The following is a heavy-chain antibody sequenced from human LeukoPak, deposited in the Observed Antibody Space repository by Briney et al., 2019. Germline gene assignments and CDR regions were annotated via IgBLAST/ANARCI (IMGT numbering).Heavy chain of an antibody. CDR3: GRTLYKEVGYWYFDY. CDR2: ITADGAR. Sequence: GGSLRLSCRGSGFNFGDFPLNWIRQAPGKGLEWVSFITADGARFYDASVSGRFTISRDDSADIVYLEMNGLRTEDTGIYFCGRTLYKEVGYWYFDYWGQGTLVTVSS. J-gene: IGHJ4*02. CDR1: GFNFGDFP. V-gene: IGHV3-49*03. D-gene: IGHD2-2*03.